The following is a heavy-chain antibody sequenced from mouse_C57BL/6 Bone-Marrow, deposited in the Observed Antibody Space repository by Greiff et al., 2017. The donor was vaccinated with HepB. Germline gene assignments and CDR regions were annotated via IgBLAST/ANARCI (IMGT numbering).Heavy chain of an antibody. Sequence: EVQLVESGGGLVKPGGSLKLSCAASGFTFSSYAMSWVRQTPEKRLEWVATISDGGSYTYYPDNVKGRFTISRDNAKNNLYLQMSHLKSEDTAMYYCARGLWLRPFDYWGQGTTLTVSS. J-gene: IGHJ2*01. CDR3: ARGLWLRPFDY. CDR1: GFTFSSYA. D-gene: IGHD2-2*01. CDR2: ISDGGSYT. V-gene: IGHV5-4*01.